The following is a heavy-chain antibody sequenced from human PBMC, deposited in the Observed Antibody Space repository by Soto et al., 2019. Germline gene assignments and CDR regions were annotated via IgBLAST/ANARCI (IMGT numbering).Heavy chain of an antibody. J-gene: IGHJ4*02. Sequence: SVKVSCKASGGTFSSYAISWVRQAPGQGLEWMGGIIPIFGTANYAQKFQGRVTITADESTSTAYMELSSLRSEDTAVYYCAQGHDLPAPFDYWGQGTLVTVSS. CDR3: AQGHDLPAPFDY. CDR1: GGTFSSYA. CDR2: IIPIFGTA. V-gene: IGHV1-69*13.